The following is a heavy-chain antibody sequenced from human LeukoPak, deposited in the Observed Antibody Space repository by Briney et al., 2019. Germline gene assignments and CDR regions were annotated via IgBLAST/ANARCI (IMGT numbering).Heavy chain of an antibody. D-gene: IGHD2-2*01. Sequence: PSETLSLTCAVYGGSFSGYYWSWIRQPPGKGLEWIGEINHSGRTNYNPSLKSRVTISVDTSKNQFSLKLSSVTAADTAVYYCARGRTGYQLLPTKKDYSYYYMDVWDKGTTVTVSS. J-gene: IGHJ6*03. V-gene: IGHV4-34*01. CDR2: INHSGRT. CDR1: GGSFSGYY. CDR3: ARGRTGYQLLPTKKDYSYYYMDV.